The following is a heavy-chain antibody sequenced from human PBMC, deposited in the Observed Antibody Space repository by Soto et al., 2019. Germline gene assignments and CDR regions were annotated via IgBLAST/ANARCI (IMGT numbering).Heavy chain of an antibody. V-gene: IGHV1-18*01. D-gene: IGHD3-3*01. CDR2: ISTDNGNT. Sequence: QVQLVQAGAEVKKPGASVKVSCKASGYTFTNSGISWVRQAPGQGLEWMGWISTDNGNTNYAQHLQGRVSMTTDTPKRTAYMDLRSLRSDDTAVYYCARDQGITTFGVYSMYYYGMDVWGQGTTVTVSS. J-gene: IGHJ6*02. CDR3: ARDQGITTFGVYSMYYYGMDV. CDR1: GYTFTNSG.